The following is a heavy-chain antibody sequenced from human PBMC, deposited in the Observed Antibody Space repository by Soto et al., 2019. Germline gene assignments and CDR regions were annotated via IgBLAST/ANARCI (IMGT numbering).Heavy chain of an antibody. J-gene: IGHJ6*02. CDR1: GFTFSRYA. D-gene: IGHD6-13*01. Sequence: QVQLVESGGGVVQPGRSLRLSCAASGFTFSRYAMHWVRQAPGKGLQWVAVISYDGNKNYYADSVTGRFTISRDNSKNTLYLQMNSLRAEDTAVYYWARAQRTEGQQPHYYSFYTLDIWGQGTTVTVSS. CDR3: ARAQRTEGQQPHYYSFYTLDI. V-gene: IGHV3-30-3*01. CDR2: ISYDGNKN.